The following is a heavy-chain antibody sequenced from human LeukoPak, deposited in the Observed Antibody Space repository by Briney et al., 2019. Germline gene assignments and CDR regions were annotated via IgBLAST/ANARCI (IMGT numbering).Heavy chain of an antibody. CDR3: ARGRNYYYSRGYYYEGDAFDI. CDR1: GYTFTGYY. J-gene: IGHJ3*02. D-gene: IGHD3-22*01. Sequence: ASVKVSCKASGYTFTGYYMHWVRQAPGQGLEWMGWINPNSGGTNYAQKFQGRVTMTRDTSTGTVYMELSSLRSEDTAMYYCARGRNYYYSRGYYYEGDAFDIWGQGTMVTVSS. V-gene: IGHV1-2*02. CDR2: INPNSGGT.